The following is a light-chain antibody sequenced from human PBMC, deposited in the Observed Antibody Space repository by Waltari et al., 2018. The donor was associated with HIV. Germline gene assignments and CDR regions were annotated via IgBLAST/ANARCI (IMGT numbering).Light chain of an antibody. CDR1: RPISTY. CDR2: GAS. J-gene: IGKJ2*01. V-gene: IGKV1-39*01. Sequence: DIQMTQSPSSLSASVGDSVIITCRASRPISTYLNWYQQTPGNAPKVLVSGASSLERGGPKRFSGSGSGTFFTLAIDGLHSDDFAIYFCQQSFLSPYTFGQGTKLEVK. CDR3: QQSFLSPYT.